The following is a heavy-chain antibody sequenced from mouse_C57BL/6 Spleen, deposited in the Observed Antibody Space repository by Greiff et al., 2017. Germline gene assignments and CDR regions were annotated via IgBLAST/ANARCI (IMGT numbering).Heavy chain of an antibody. CDR3: ARGILSFITTAGFAY. CDR2: ILPGSGST. CDR1: GYTFTGYW. V-gene: IGHV1-9*01. Sequence: QVQLKQSGAELMKPGASVKLSCKATGYTFTGYWIEWVKQRPGHGLEWIGEILPGSGSTNYNEKFKGKATFTADTSSNTAYMQLSILTTEDSAIYYCARGILSFITTAGFAYWGQGTLVTVSA. J-gene: IGHJ3*01. D-gene: IGHD1-1*01.